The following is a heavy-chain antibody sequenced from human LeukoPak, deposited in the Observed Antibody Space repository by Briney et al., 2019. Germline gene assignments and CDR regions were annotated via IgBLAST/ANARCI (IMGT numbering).Heavy chain of an antibody. CDR1: GYRFTNYW. J-gene: IGHJ4*02. Sequence: GESLKISFKGSGYRFTNYWIGWVRPMPGKGLDWMGTIYPGDSDTRYSPSFQGQVTISADKSISTAYLQWSSLKASDTAMYYCARQKYSSGSALDYWGQGTLVTVSS. V-gene: IGHV5-51*01. CDR3: ARQKYSSGSALDY. D-gene: IGHD6-19*01. CDR2: IYPGDSDT.